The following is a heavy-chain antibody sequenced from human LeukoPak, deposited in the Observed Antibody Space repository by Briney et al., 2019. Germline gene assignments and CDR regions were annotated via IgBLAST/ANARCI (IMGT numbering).Heavy chain of an antibody. CDR2: ISSSSSPI. Sequence: GGSLRLSCAASGFTFSSYSFSWVRQAPGKGLEWVSYISSSSSPIYYADSVKGRFTISRDNAKNSLYLQMNSLRAEDTAVYYCARDNRGFDYWGQGTLVTVSS. V-gene: IGHV3-48*04. J-gene: IGHJ4*02. CDR3: ARDNRGFDY. CDR1: GFTFSSYS. D-gene: IGHD1-14*01.